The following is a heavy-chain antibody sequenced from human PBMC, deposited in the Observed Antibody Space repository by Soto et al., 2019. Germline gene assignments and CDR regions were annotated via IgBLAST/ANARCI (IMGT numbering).Heavy chain of an antibody. CDR3: AKGILPAGGTHDGLDI. Sequence: HVQLVESGGGMVQPGRSLRLSCSASGFTFSSYGMHWVRQAPGKGLEWVAIISYDGSDKYFADSVRGRFTISRDTSKNTLCLQMRSLRPEDTAVYCCAKGILPAGGTHDGLDIWGQGTMVTVS. CDR1: GFTFSSYG. J-gene: IGHJ3*02. CDR2: ISYDGSDK. D-gene: IGHD6-13*01. V-gene: IGHV3-30*18.